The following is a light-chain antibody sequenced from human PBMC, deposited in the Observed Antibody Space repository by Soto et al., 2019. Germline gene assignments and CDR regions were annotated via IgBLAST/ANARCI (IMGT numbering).Light chain of an antibody. Sequence: EIVLTQSPGTLSLSPGERATLSCTASQSVSNSHLAWHQQKPGKAPRLLIFGASSRAAGIPDRLSGSGSGTDFTLTISRLEPEDYAVYYCQQYDKSPLTFGGGTKVDIK. J-gene: IGKJ4*01. CDR2: GAS. CDR3: QQYDKSPLT. V-gene: IGKV3-20*01. CDR1: QSVSNSH.